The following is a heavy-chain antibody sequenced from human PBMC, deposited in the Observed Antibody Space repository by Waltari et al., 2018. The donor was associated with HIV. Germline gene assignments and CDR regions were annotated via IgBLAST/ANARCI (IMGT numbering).Heavy chain of an antibody. V-gene: IGHV4-34*01. J-gene: IGHJ5*02. Sequence: VQLPQWGAGLLKPSETLSLTCAVYGGSFSGYYWSWIRQPPGKGLEWIGESNHSGSTNYNPSLKSRVTISVDTSKNQFSLKLSSVTAADTAVYYCARGLEFHPWGQGTLVTVSS. CDR2: SNHSGST. CDR3: ARGLEFHP. CDR1: GGSFSGYY.